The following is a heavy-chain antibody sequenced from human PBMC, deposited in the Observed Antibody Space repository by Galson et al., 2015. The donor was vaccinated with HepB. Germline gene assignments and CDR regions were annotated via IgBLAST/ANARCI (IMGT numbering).Heavy chain of an antibody. Sequence: SLRLSCAASGFSISGYSMNWVRQAPGKGLEWLSYISGHRNTIYHTDAVKGRFTISRDNAKNSLFLQMNSLRVEDTAVYYCARERVMGWLQKSLGNLDPWGQGTLVTVSS. J-gene: IGHJ5*02. CDR3: ARERVMGWLQKSLGNLDP. CDR2: ISGHRNTI. CDR1: GFSISGYS. V-gene: IGHV3-48*04. D-gene: IGHD5-24*01.